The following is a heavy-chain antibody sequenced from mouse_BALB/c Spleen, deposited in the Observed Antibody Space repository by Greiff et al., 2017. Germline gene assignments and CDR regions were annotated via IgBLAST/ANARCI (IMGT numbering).Heavy chain of an antibody. Sequence: QVQLQQPGAELVKPGASVKLSCKASGYTFTSYWMHWVKQRPGQGLEWIGEINPSNGRTNYNEKFKSKATLTVDKSSSTAYMQLSSLTSEDSAVYYCARSANWHYFDDWGQGTTLTVSS. CDR3: ARSANWHYFDD. V-gene: IGHV1S81*02. D-gene: IGHD4-1*01. CDR2: INPSNGRT. J-gene: IGHJ2*01. CDR1: GYTFTSYW.